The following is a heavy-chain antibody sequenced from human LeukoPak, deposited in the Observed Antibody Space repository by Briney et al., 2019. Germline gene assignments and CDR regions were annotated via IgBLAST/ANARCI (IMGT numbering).Heavy chain of an antibody. CDR1: GFTFSSYA. CDR3: AKVRNYGDYVFDY. D-gene: IGHD4-17*01. V-gene: IGHV3-23*01. J-gene: IGHJ4*02. CDR2: ISGSGGST. Sequence: GGSLRLSCAASGFTFSSYAMSWVRQAPGKGLEWVSAISGSGGSTYYADSVKGRFTISRDNPKNTLYLQMNSLRAEDTAVYYCAKVRNYGDYVFDYWGQGTLVTVSS.